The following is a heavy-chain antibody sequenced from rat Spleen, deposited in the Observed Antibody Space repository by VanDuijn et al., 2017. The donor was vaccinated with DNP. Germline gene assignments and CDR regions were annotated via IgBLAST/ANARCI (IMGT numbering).Heavy chain of an antibody. CDR2: ITNSGGST. CDR3: IYYYDGSG. J-gene: IGHJ2*01. Sequence: EVQLVESGGGLVQPGRSLKLSCAASGFTFSNYGMAWVRQAPTKGLEWVASITNSGGSTYYRDSVKGRFTISRDNAKSTLYLQMDSLRSEDTATYYCIYYYDGSGWGQGVMVTVSS. CDR1: GFTFSNYG. D-gene: IGHD1-12*03. V-gene: IGHV5S13*01.